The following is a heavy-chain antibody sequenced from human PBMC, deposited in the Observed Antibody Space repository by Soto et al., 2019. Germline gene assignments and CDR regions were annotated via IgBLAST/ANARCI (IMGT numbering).Heavy chain of an antibody. Sequence: QITSTESGPTLVTPTRTLTLTCSFSGFSLTTSGVAVGWFRQPPGKAPEWLALFYWNDDKRYSPSLRSRLTVTGDSSKNQVVLTLANVDPVDSGTYYCAHRPTSTDDFYFDYWGQGTLVTVSS. D-gene: IGHD2-21*02. J-gene: IGHJ4*02. CDR1: GFSLTTSGVA. CDR3: AHRPTSTDDFYFDY. CDR2: FYWNDDK. V-gene: IGHV2-5*01.